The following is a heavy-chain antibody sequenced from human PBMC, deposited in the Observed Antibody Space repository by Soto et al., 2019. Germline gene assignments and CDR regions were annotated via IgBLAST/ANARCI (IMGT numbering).Heavy chain of an antibody. CDR2: LSYEGSEE. V-gene: IGHV3-30*18. D-gene: IGHD3-10*01. J-gene: IGHJ5*02. Sequence: PGGSLRLSCAASGFNFGVFGMHWVRQAPGKGLEWLSVLSYEGSEEYYADSVRGRFTISRDNSMNTVYLQMNSLRADDTALYYCAKNSGWFNTWGQGALVTVSS. CDR1: GFNFGVFG. CDR3: AKNSGWFNT.